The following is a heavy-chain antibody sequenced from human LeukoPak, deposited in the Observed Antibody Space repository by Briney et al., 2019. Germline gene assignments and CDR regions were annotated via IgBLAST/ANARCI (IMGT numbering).Heavy chain of an antibody. Sequence: GGSLRLSCAASGFTFSSYAVSWVRQAPGKGLERVSGISGSDGSTNYADSVKGRFTISRENSKNTLYLQMNSLRAEDTAVYYCAELGITIIGGVWGKGTTVTISS. CDR3: AELGITIIGGV. D-gene: IGHD3-10*02. V-gene: IGHV3-23*01. J-gene: IGHJ6*04. CDR2: ISGSDGST. CDR1: GFTFSSYA.